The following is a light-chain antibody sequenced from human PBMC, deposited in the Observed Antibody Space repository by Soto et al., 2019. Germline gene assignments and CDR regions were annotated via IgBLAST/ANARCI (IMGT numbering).Light chain of an antibody. Sequence: EILITQSPDTLSVSPGEGATLSCRVSQSIRSNLAWYQQRPGQAPRLLMYGASTRADGIPDRFSGSGSGTDFTLTISRLEPEDFAVYYCQQYGSSGTFGQGTKVDIK. V-gene: IGKV3-20*01. CDR1: QSIRSN. CDR3: QQYGSSGT. CDR2: GAS. J-gene: IGKJ1*01.